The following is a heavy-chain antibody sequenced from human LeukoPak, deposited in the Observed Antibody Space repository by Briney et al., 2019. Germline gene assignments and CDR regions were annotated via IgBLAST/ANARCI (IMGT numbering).Heavy chain of an antibody. J-gene: IGHJ6*02. V-gene: IGHV3-21*04. Sequence: GGSLRLSCAASGFTFSTSGMNWVRQAPGKGLEWVSSITSSSSYIYYADSVKGRFTISRDNSENTLYLQMNSLRAEDTAVYYCAKGTITYQYYYGMNVWGQGTTVTVSS. CDR1: GFTFSTSG. D-gene: IGHD2-2*01. CDR2: ITSSSSYI. CDR3: AKGTITYQYYYGMNV.